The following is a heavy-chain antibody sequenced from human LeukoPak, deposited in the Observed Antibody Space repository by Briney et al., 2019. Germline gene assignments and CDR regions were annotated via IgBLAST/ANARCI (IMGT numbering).Heavy chain of an antibody. Sequence: GGALRLSCAASGFTFSSYEFNWVRQGPGEGVGWGSYIFSSGRTIFYADSVRGGFPISREKPKNSLYLKKNSLTAEDTAIYHCARGDGYCSSTSCYAGPSYGLDVWGQGTTVTVSS. J-gene: IGHJ6*02. V-gene: IGHV3-48*03. D-gene: IGHD2-2*03. CDR1: GFTFSSYE. CDR3: ARGDGYCSSTSCYAGPSYGLDV. CDR2: IFSSGRTI.